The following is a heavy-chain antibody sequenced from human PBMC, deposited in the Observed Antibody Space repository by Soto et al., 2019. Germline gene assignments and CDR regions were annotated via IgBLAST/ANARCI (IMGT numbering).Heavy chain of an antibody. Sequence: QVQLQESGPGLVKPSETLSLTCTVSDGSISSYYWSWLRQPPGKGLEWIGYIYDSGSTLYNPSLKRRLTISVDRPNNQFSLKLSSVTAADTAIYYCAGDIRSGSYRFDYWGQGALVPVFS. CDR3: AGDIRSGSYRFDY. CDR2: IYDSGST. CDR1: DGSISSYY. J-gene: IGHJ4*02. V-gene: IGHV4-59*08. D-gene: IGHD1-26*01.